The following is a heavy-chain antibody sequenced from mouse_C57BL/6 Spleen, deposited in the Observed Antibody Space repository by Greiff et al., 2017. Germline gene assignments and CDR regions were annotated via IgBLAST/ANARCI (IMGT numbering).Heavy chain of an antibody. Sequence: DVKLVESGGGLVKPGGSLKLSCAASGFTFSDYGMHWVRQAPEKGLEWVAYISSGSSTIYYADTVKGRFTISRDNAKNTLFLQMTSLRSEDTAMYYCARGAYSRGYYFDYWGQGTTLTVSS. J-gene: IGHJ2*01. V-gene: IGHV5-17*01. CDR1: GFTFSDYG. CDR2: ISSGSSTI. CDR3: ARGAYSRGYYFDY. D-gene: IGHD2-5*01.